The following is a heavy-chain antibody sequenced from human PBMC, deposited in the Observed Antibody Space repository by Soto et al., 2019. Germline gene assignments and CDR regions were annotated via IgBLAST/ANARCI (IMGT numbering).Heavy chain of an antibody. CDR2: IIPIFGTA. Sequence: QVQLVQSGAEVKKPGSSVKVSCKASGGTFSSSSISWVRQAPGQGLEWMGGIIPIFGTANYTQKFQGRVTITADESTSTAYMELSSLSSDDTAVYYCARPIRYDYERSGQSAWFDPWGQGTLVTVSS. J-gene: IGHJ5*02. V-gene: IGHV1-69*12. CDR3: ARPIRYDYERSGQSAWFDP. CDR1: GGTFSSSS. D-gene: IGHD3-22*01.